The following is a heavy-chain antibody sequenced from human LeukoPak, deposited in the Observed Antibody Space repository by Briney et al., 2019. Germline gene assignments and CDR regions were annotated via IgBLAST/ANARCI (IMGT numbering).Heavy chain of an antibody. Sequence: LXXTVSXGSXSSYXXXWXRQPPGKXXXWXGYIXYSGSTNYNPSLKSRVTISVDTSKNQFSLKLSSVTAADTAVYYCARVSSGYSSGWYLGAPVDYWGQGTLVTVSS. CDR1: XGSXSSYX. CDR3: ARVSSGYSSGWYLGAPVDY. J-gene: IGHJ4*02. CDR2: IXYSGST. V-gene: IGHV4-59*12. D-gene: IGHD6-19*01.